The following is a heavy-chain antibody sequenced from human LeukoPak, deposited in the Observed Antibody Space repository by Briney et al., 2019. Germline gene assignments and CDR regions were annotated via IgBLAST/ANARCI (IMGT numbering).Heavy chain of an antibody. Sequence: PSETLSLTCTVSGGSITGYYWSWIRQPPGKGLEWIAYISYTGYINYNPSLKSRVTISLDTSKNQFSLKLNSVTAADTAVYFCARAGSSSWYTLAAESWGQGTLVTVSS. V-gene: IGHV4-59*01. CDR2: ISYTGYI. J-gene: IGHJ5*02. D-gene: IGHD2-15*01. CDR1: GGSITGYY. CDR3: ARAGSSSWYTLAAES.